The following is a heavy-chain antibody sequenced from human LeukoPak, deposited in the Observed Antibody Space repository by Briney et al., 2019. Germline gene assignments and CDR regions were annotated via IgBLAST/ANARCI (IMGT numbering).Heavy chain of an antibody. CDR2: MNPNSGNT. Sequence: ASVKVSCKASGYTFTSYDINWVRQATGQGLEWMGWMNPNSGNTGYAQKFQGRVTITRNTSISTAYMELSSLRSEDTAVYYCARGPSTTYYYYMDVWGKATTVTVSS. V-gene: IGHV1-8*03. CDR3: ARGPSTTYYYYMDV. D-gene: IGHD2/OR15-2a*01. CDR1: GYTFTSYD. J-gene: IGHJ6*03.